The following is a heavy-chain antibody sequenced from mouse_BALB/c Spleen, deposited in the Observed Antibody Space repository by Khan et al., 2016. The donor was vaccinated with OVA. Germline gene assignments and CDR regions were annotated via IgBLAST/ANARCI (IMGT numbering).Heavy chain of an antibody. V-gene: IGHV9-3-1*01. CDR3: AISNGYYWFAY. Sequence: QIQLVQSGPELKKPGETVKISCRAYGYTFTNYGMNWVKQAPGQGLKWMGWINTYIGEPTYADDFKGRFAFSFETSASTAYLQINNLKTEDTATYFCAISNGYYWFAYWGQGTLVTVSA. J-gene: IGHJ3*01. D-gene: IGHD2-3*01. CDR2: INTYIGEP. CDR1: GYTFTNYG.